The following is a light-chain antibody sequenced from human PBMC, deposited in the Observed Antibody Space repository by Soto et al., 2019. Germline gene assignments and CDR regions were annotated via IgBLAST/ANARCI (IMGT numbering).Light chain of an antibody. V-gene: IGKV1-5*03. CDR2: KSS. J-gene: IGKJ1*01. Sequence: DIQMSHSPSSLSGSVGDRVTITCRASQTISSLLSWYQQKPGKAPKLLIYKSSTLKSGVPSRFSGSGSGTEFTLTISSLQPDDFATYYCQHYNSYSEAFGQGTKV. CDR1: QTISSL. CDR3: QHYNSYSEA.